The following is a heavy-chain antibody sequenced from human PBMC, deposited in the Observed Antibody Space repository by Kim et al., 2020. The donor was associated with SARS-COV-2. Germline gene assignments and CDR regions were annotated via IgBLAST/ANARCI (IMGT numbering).Heavy chain of an antibody. CDR1: GGSFSGYY. CDR3: AGGPGGASRGFYYYGSGSNYYYGMDV. V-gene: IGHV4-34*01. Sequence: SETLSLTCAVYGGSFSGYYWSWIRQPPGKGLEWVGEINHSGSTNYNPSLKSRVTISVDTSKNQFSLKLSSVTAAETAVDYCAGGPGGASRGFYYYGSGSNYYYGMDVWGQGTTVTVSS. D-gene: IGHD3-10*01. CDR2: INHSGST. J-gene: IGHJ6*02.